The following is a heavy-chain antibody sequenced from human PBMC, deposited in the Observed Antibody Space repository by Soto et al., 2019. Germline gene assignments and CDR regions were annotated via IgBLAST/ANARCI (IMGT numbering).Heavy chain of an antibody. Sequence: QVQLVESGGGVVQPGRSLRLSCAASGFTFSTYGMYWVRQAPVRGLEWVAVISDDGSDRYYADSVKGRFSISRDNSKNTLYLKMNSLRAEDTALYYRAKEQTQACDIWGQGTMVTVSA. CDR2: ISDDGSDR. V-gene: IGHV3-30*18. CDR3: AKEQTQACDI. J-gene: IGHJ3*02. CDR1: GFTFSTYG.